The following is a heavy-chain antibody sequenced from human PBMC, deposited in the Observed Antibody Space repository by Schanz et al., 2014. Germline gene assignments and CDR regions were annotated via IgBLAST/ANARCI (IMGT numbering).Heavy chain of an antibody. CDR1: GYTLSAYS. J-gene: IGHJ5*02. Sequence: QVQLVQSGTQGKKPGASVKVSCKASGYTLSAYSLHWVRQAPGQGLEWMGRIISILGIPNYAQKFQGRVTFTADKSTSTAYMELSSLKSDDTAVYYCARGRGCTGGSCYSWFDLWGQGTLVTVAS. V-gene: IGHV1-69*09. D-gene: IGHD2-15*01. CDR2: IISILGIP. CDR3: ARGRGCTGGSCYSWFDL.